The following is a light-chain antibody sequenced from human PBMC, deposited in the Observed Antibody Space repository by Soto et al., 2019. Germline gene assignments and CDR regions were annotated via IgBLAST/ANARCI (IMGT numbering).Light chain of an antibody. V-gene: IGKV3-11*01. CDR2: DAY. CDR1: QSFRGL. J-gene: IGKJ5*01. CDR3: QQRHMWPIA. Sequence: EVVLTQSPVTLSLSPGERATLSCRASQSFRGLLAWYQQKPGQAPRLLIYDAYNRATGIPPSFSGSGSGTDFSLTISSLEPEDSAVDYCQQRHMWPIAFGQGTRLESK.